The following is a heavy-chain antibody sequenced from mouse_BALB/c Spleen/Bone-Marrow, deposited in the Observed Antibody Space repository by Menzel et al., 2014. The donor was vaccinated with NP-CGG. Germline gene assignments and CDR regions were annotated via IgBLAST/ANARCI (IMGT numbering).Heavy chain of an antibody. V-gene: IGHV1-18*01. CDR3: GGGYRYVYWYFDV. CDR2: INPNNGGT. D-gene: IGHD2-14*01. Sequence: EVQLQQSGPELVKPGASVKIPCKGSGYTFTDYNMDWVKQSHGKSLEWIGDINPNNGGTIYNQKFKGKATLTVDKSSSTAYMELRSLTSEDAAVYYCGGGYRYVYWYFDVWGAGTTVTVSS. J-gene: IGHJ1*01. CDR1: GYTFTDYN.